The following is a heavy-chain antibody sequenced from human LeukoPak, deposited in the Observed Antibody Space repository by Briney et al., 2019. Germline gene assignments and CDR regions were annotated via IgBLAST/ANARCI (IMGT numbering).Heavy chain of an antibody. CDR1: RFTFSSYS. V-gene: IGHV3-21*01. CDR2: IISSISYI. D-gene: IGHD6-19*01. Sequence: GGSLRLSCAASRFTFSSYSMNWVRQAPGKGLEWVSYIISSISYIYYADSVKGRFTISRDSAKNTLYVQMTSLRSKDTSVFYCARDMYSSGWSYYFDHWGQGTLVTVSS. J-gene: IGHJ4*02. CDR3: ARDMYSSGWSYYFDH.